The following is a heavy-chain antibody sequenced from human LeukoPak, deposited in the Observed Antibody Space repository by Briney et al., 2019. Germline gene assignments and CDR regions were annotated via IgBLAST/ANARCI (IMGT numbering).Heavy chain of an antibody. D-gene: IGHD3-9*01. CDR2: FDPEDGET. CDR3: ATGPPRYFDWLLKIPDFDY. V-gene: IGHV1-24*01. CDR1: GYTLTELS. J-gene: IGHJ4*02. Sequence: GASVKVSCKVSGYTLTELSMHWVRQAPGKGLEWMGGFDPEDGETIYAQKFQGRVTMTEDTSTDTAYMELSSLRSEDTAVYYCATGPPRYFDWLLKIPDFDYWGQGTLVTVSS.